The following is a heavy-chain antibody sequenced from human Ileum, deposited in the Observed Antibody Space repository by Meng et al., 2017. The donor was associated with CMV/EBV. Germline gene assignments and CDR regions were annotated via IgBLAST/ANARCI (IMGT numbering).Heavy chain of an antibody. CDR1: GFTFSRYA. Sequence: RPSCAASGFTFSRYARSWVRQAQGKGLEGVSAISGSGGSTYYADSVKGRFTISRDNSKNTLYLQMNSLRAEDTAVYYCAKGVGPHDYWGQGTLVTVSS. CDR3: AKGVGPHDY. D-gene: IGHD3-16*01. J-gene: IGHJ4*02. V-gene: IGHV3-23*01. CDR2: ISGSGGST.